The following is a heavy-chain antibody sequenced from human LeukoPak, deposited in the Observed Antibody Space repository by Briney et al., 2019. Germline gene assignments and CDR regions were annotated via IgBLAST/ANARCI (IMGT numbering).Heavy chain of an antibody. CDR3: ARGTLLLWFGELSQPLDY. D-gene: IGHD3-10*01. CDR1: GYTFTSYG. J-gene: IGHJ4*02. CDR2: ISAYNGNT. Sequence: GASVKVSCKASGYTFTSYGISWVRQAPGQGLEWMGWISAYNGNTNYAQKLQGRVTMTTDTSTSTAYMELRSLRSDDTAVYYCARGTLLLWFGELSQPLDYWGQGTLVTVSS. V-gene: IGHV1-18*01.